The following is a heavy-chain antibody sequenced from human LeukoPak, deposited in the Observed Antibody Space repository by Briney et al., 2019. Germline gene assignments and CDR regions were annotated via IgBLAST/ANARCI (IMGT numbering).Heavy chain of an antibody. J-gene: IGHJ4*02. Sequence: PGGSLRLSCAASGFTFSSCGFHWVRQAPGKGLEWVAVIWYDGTHKYYADSVKGRLTISRDNSKNTVYLQMNSLRAEDTAVYYCVKDRGDGYRGFDYWGRGTLVTVSS. CDR1: GFTFSSCG. CDR3: VKDRGDGYRGFDY. CDR2: IWYDGTHK. D-gene: IGHD5-24*01. V-gene: IGHV3-33*06.